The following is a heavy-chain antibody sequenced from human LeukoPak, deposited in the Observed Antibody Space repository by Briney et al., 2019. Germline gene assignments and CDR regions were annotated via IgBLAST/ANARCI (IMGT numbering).Heavy chain of an antibody. Sequence: GGSLSLPCAVSRFPYSNLDAQWARQAPGKGLEWVALMSYEGSNIKYADSVKGRFTVSRDNSKNTLYLQMNSLRTEDTAVYYCAQDLLSDTHNPVDPCGEGTLVIVSS. CDR3: AQDLLSDTHNPVDP. V-gene: IGHV3-30*18. CDR2: MSYEGSNI. J-gene: IGHJ5*02. D-gene: IGHD1-26*01. CDR1: RFPYSNLD.